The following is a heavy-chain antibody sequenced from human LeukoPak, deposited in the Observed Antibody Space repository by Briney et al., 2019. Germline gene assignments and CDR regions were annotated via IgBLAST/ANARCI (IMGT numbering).Heavy chain of an antibody. CDR2: INHSGST. CDR1: GGSFSGYY. J-gene: IGHJ3*02. CDR3: ARFTLLRAFDI. D-gene: IGHD3-22*01. V-gene: IGHV4-34*01. Sequence: TASETLSLTCAVYGGSFSGYYWSWIRQPPGKGLEWIGEINHSGSTNYNPSLKSRVTISVDTSKNQFSLKLSSVTAADTAVYYCARFTLLRAFDIWGQGTMVTVSS.